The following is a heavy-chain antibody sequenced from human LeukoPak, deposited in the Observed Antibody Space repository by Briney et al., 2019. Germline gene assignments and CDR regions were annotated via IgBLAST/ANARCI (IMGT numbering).Heavy chain of an antibody. CDR1: GFTFSSYW. V-gene: IGHV3-74*01. CDR3: AREAASGWSPHFDY. Sequence: GALRLPCAASGFTFSSYWMHWVRQAPGKGLVWVSRINSDGSSTSYADSVKGRFTISRDNAKNTLYLQMNSLRAEDTAVYYCAREAASGWSPHFDYWGQGTLVTVSS. CDR2: INSDGSST. J-gene: IGHJ4*02. D-gene: IGHD6-19*01.